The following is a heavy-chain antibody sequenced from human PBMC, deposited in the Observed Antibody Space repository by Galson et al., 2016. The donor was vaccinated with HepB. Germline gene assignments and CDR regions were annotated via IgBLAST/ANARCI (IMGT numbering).Heavy chain of an antibody. CDR3: ATSVVGPYTRMFDY. CDR2: INSDGSST. Sequence: SLRLSCAASGFTFSNYWMHWVRQVPGKGLVRVSRINSDGSSTNYADFVKGRFTISRDNTDNLMYLQMNSLRADDTAVYYCATSVVGPYTRMFDYWGQGTLVTVSS. J-gene: IGHJ4*02. CDR1: GFTFSNYW. D-gene: IGHD2-15*01. V-gene: IGHV3-74*01.